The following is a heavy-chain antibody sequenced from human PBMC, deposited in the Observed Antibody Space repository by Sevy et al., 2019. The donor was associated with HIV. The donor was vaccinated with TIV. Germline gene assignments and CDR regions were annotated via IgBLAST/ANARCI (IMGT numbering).Heavy chain of an antibody. CDR2: IRYDGSNK. J-gene: IGHJ5*02. CDR1: RFSFNGYG. D-gene: IGHD2-8*02. Sequence: GGSLRLCCAASRFSFNGYGMHWVRQAPGKGLEWVAFIRYDGSNKCYADSVKGRFTISRDDSKNTLYLQMNSLRAEDTTLYYCARGTPAFCTGGVCFNWFDPWGQGTLVTVSS. CDR3: ARGTPAFCTGGVCFNWFDP. V-gene: IGHV3-30*02.